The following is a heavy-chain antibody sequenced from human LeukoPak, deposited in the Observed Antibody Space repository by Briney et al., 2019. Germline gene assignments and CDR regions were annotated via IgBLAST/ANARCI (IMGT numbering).Heavy chain of an antibody. J-gene: IGHJ4*02. CDR2: IIPILGIA. CDR1: GGTFSRYA. V-gene: IGHV1-69*04. D-gene: IGHD3-22*01. CDR3: ARDSNAEYYYDSSDY. Sequence: SVKVSCKASGGTFSRYAFSWVRQAPGQGLEWRGRIIPILGIADYAQKFQGRVTITADESTSTAYMEVSSLRSEDTAVYYCARDSNAEYYYDSSDYWGQGTLVTVSS.